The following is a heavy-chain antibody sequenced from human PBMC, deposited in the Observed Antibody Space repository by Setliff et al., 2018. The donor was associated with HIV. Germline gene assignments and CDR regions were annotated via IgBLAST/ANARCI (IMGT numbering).Heavy chain of an antibody. D-gene: IGHD3-10*01. CDR1: GVPLSDYY. V-gene: IGHV4-34*01. J-gene: IGHJ4*02. CDR2: VNHNGNI. Sequence: SETLSLTCTLNGVPLSDYYWNWIRQSPGKGLEWIVEVNHNGNINYNPALKSRVTISVDTSKNQFSLKLSSVTAGDTAVYYCTRRRGPMVRGVDPTPSYYFDYWGQGTLVTVSS. CDR3: TRRRGPMVRGVDPTPSYYFDY.